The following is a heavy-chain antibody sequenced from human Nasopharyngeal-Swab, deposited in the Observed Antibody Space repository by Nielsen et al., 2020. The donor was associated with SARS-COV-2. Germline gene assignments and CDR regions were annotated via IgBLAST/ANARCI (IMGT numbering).Heavy chain of an antibody. D-gene: IGHD3-3*01. CDR2: INPNSGGT. Sequence: WVRQAPGQGLEWMGRINPNSGGTNYAQKFQGRVTITADESTSTAYMELSSLRSEDTAVYYCARDAAFWSGFDYWGQGTLVTVSS. J-gene: IGHJ4*02. V-gene: IGHV1-69*01. CDR3: ARDAAFWSGFDY.